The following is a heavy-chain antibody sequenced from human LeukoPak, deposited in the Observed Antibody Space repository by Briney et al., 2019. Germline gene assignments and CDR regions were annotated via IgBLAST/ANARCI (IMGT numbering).Heavy chain of an antibody. CDR1: GMTLSNYA. CDR2: MSGSGGGT. D-gene: IGHD3-22*01. J-gene: IGHJ4*02. V-gene: IGHV3-23*01. CDR3: AKRGVVIRVILVGFYKEAYYFDS. Sequence: GGSLRLSCAVSGMTLSNYAMSWVRKAPGKGLEWVEGMSGSGGGTNYADSVKGRFTVSRDNSKNTLYLQMKSLRAEDTAVYFCAKRGVVIRVILVGFYKEAYYFDSWGQGALVTVSS.